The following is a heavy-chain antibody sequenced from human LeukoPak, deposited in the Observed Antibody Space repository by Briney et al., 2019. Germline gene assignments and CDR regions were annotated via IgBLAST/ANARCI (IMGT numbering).Heavy chain of an antibody. CDR1: GLTFSDYY. CDR3: ARVSPYSSSWNFDY. CDR2: ISSSGSTK. J-gene: IGHJ4*02. V-gene: IGHV3-11*01. D-gene: IGHD6-13*01. Sequence: GGSLRLSCAASGLTFSDYYMSWIRQAPGKGLEWGSYISSSGSTKYYADSVKGRFTISRDNAKNSLYLQMNSLRAEDTAVYYCARVSPYSSSWNFDYWGQGTLVTVSS.